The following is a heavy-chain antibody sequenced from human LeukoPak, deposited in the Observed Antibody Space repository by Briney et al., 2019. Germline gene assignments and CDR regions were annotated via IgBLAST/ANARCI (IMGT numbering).Heavy chain of an antibody. Sequence: SETLSLTCAVYGGSFSGYYWSWIRQPPGKGLEWIGEINHSGSTNYNPSLKSRVTISVDTSKNQFPLKLSSATAADTAVYYCAIDDYGDYVLPYWGQGTLVTVSS. CDR1: GGSFSGYY. D-gene: IGHD4-17*01. CDR2: INHSGST. CDR3: AIDDYGDYVLPY. J-gene: IGHJ4*02. V-gene: IGHV4-34*01.